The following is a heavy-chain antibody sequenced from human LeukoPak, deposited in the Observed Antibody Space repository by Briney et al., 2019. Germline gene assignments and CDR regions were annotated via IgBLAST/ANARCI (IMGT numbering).Heavy chain of an antibody. CDR1: GGSISSGDYY. CDR3: ARGDDCSGGSCYFDY. CDR2: IYYSGST. V-gene: IGHV4-30-4*08. D-gene: IGHD2-15*01. J-gene: IGHJ4*02. Sequence: SQTLSLTCTVSGGSISSGDYYWSWIRQPPGTGLEWIGYIYYSGSTYYNPSLKSRVTISVDTSKNQFSLKLSSVTAADTAVYYCARGDDCSGGSCYFDYWGQGTLVTVSS.